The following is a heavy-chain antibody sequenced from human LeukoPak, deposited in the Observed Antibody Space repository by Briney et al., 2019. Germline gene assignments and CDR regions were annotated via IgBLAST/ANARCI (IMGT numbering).Heavy chain of an antibody. V-gene: IGHV1-2*06. CDR1: GYTFTGYY. CDR2: INPNSGGT. CDR3: VSSYDSSGYYGV. Sequence: ASVKVSCKASGYTFTGYYMHWVRQAPGQGLEWMGRINPNSGGTNYAQKFQGRVTMTTDTSTSTAYMELRSLRSDDTAVYYCVSSYDSSGYYGVWGQGTLVTVSS. J-gene: IGHJ4*02. D-gene: IGHD3-22*01.